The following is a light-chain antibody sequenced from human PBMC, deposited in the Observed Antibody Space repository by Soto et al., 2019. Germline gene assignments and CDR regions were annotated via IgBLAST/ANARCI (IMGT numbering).Light chain of an antibody. CDR2: GAS. CDR3: QQYNNWRRT. CDR1: QSVSSN. Sequence: EIVMTQSPATLSVSPGERATLSCRASQSVSSNLAWYQQKPGQAPRLLIYGASTRATGIPARFSGSGSGTEFTLTISSRQSEDFAVYYCQQYNNWRRTFGQGTKVEI. J-gene: IGKJ1*01. V-gene: IGKV3-15*01.